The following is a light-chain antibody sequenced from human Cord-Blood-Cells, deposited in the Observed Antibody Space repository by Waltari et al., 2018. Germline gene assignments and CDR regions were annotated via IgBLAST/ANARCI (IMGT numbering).Light chain of an antibody. CDR1: QSISSY. Sequence: DIQMTQSPSSLSASVGDRVTITCRASQSISSYLNWYQQKPGNAPKLLIYAASSLQSGVPSRFSGSGSATDFTLTISSLQPEDFATYYCQQSYSTPPITFGGGTKVEIK. CDR2: AAS. J-gene: IGKJ4*01. V-gene: IGKV1-39*01. CDR3: QQSYSTPPIT.